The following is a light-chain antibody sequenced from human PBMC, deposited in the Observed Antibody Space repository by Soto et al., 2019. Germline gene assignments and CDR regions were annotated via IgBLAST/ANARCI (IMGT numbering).Light chain of an antibody. J-gene: IGKJ2*01. CDR2: AAS. Sequence: DIQMTQSPSSLSASVGDRVTITCQSSQNINNYLNWYQQKPGRAPKLLIFAASSLGDGVPSRFTGSGSSTHFTLTISSLQPEDFATYYCQQSYNSPMFTFGQGTKVDIK. CDR1: QNINNY. V-gene: IGKV1-39*01. CDR3: QQSYNSPMFT.